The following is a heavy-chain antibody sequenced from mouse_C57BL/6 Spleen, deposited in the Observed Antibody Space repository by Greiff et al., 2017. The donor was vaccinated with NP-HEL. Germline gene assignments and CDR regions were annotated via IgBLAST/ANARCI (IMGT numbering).Heavy chain of an antibody. V-gene: IGHV3-6*01. CDR3: ARGLDGPVYAMDY. D-gene: IGHD2-3*01. Sequence: EVKLQESGPGLVKPSQSLSLTCSVTGYSITSGYYWNWIRQFPGNKLEWMGYISYDGSNNYNPSLKNRISITRDTSKNQFFLKLNSVTTEDTATYYCARGLDGPVYAMDYWGQGTSVTVSS. J-gene: IGHJ4*01. CDR2: ISYDGSN. CDR1: GYSITSGYY.